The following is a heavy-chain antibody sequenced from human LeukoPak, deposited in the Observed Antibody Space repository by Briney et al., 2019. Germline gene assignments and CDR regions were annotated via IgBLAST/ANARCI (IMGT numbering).Heavy chain of an antibody. D-gene: IGHD3-9*01. J-gene: IGHJ3*02. CDR3: AREEGYFDWLFRAGEAFDI. Sequence: SETLSLTCTISGGSISSSNYYWAWIRQPPGKGLEWIGSIYYSGNTNYNPSLQSRVTISVDTSKNQFSLKLSSVTAADTAVYYCAREEGYFDWLFRAGEAFDIWGQGTMVTVSS. V-gene: IGHV4-39*07. CDR2: IYYSGNT. CDR1: GGSISSSNYY.